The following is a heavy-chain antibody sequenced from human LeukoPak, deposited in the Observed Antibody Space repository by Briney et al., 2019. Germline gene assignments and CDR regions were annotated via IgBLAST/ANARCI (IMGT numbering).Heavy chain of an antibody. CDR1: GYTFTGYY. V-gene: IGHV1-46*01. CDR3: ARESFRYSYGDFYCDY. CDR2: INPSGGST. Sequence: AASVKVSCKASGYTFTGYYMHWVRQAPGQGLEWMGIINPSGGSTSYAQKFQGRVTMTRDTSTSTVYMELSSLRSEDTAVYYCARESFRYSYGDFYCDYWGQGTLVTVSS. J-gene: IGHJ4*02. D-gene: IGHD5-18*01.